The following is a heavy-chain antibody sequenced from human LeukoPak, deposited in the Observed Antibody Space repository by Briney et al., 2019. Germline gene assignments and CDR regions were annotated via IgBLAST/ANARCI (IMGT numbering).Heavy chain of an antibody. V-gene: IGHV4-30-2*01. Sequence: SQTLSLTCAVSGGSISSGGYSWSWIRQPPGKGLEWIGYIYHSGSTYYNPSLKSRVTISVDRSKNQFSLKLSSVTAADTAVYYCAREGGIAVAGNWFDPWGQGTLVTVSS. CDR3: AREGGIAVAGNWFDP. CDR1: GGSISSGGYS. CDR2: IYHSGST. J-gene: IGHJ5*02. D-gene: IGHD6-19*01.